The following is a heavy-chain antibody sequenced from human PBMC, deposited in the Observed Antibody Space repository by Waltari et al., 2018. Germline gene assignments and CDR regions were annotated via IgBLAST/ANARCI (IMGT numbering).Heavy chain of an antibody. CDR1: GESMTSGNL. D-gene: IGHD2-15*01. J-gene: IGHJ4*02. V-gene: IGHV4-4*02. CDR2: VHDSGKT. Sequence: QLQLQESGPGLVKPSGTLSLLCAVSGESMTSGNLWNLFRQSPGTGLEWIGQVHDSGKTNYNPSFAGRVTVSLDTSTYHVALKMTSATAADTALYYCARDRGRGLYLDTWGQGILVTVSP. CDR3: ARDRGRGLYLDT.